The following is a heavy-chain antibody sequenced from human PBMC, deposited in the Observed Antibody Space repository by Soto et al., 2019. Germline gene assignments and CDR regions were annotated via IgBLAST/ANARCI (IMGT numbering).Heavy chain of an antibody. CDR1: GLTFNDYY. J-gene: IGHJ5*01. CDR3: YYGSSAGDS. D-gene: IGHD6-19*01. V-gene: IGHV3-11*06. CDR2: ISSKSGYT. Sequence: QVHLVESGGGLVKPGGSLRLSCAASGLTFNDYYMSWIRQAPGKGLEWISYISSKSGYTKYADSVRGRFTISTDNTRNSLFLQMGSLRVEDTGVYYCYYGSSAGDSWGQGTTVTVSP.